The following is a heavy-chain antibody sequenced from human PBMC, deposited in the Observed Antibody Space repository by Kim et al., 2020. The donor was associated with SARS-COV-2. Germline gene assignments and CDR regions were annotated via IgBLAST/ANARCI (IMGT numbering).Heavy chain of an antibody. J-gene: IGHJ4*02. D-gene: IGHD6-13*01. Sequence: GGSLRLSCAASGFTFSSYAMHWVRQAPGKGLEWVAVISYDGSNKYYADSVKGRFTISRDNSKNTLYLQMNSLRAEDTAVYYCARDISSSWPLVGYWGQRTLVTVSS. CDR3: ARDISSSWPLVGY. V-gene: IGHV3-30*04. CDR2: ISYDGSNK. CDR1: GFTFSSYA.